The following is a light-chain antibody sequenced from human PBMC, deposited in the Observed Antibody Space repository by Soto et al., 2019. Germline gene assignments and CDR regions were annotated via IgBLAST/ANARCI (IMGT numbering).Light chain of an antibody. CDR3: QHYGSSPQT. V-gene: IGKV3-20*01. Sequence: EIVLTQSPGTLSLSPGERATLSCRASQSVISNYLAWYQQKPGQAPSLLIYGASSRATGIPDKFSGSGSGTDFTLTISRLEPEDFAEYYCQHYGSSPQTFGQGTKVDIK. J-gene: IGKJ1*01. CDR1: QSVISNY. CDR2: GAS.